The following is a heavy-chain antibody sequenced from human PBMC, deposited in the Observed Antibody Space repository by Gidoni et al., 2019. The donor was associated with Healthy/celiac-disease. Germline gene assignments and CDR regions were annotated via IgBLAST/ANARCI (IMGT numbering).Heavy chain of an antibody. J-gene: IGHJ3*02. CDR1: GGSISSYY. CDR3: ARRDDCSSTSCYAFDI. CDR2: NYYSGST. V-gene: IGHV4-59*01. Sequence: QVQLQESGPGLVKPSETLSLTCTVSGGSISSYYWSWIRQPPGKGLEWIGYNYYSGSTNYNPSLKSRVTISVDTSKNQFSLKLSSVTAADTAVYYCARRDDCSSTSCYAFDIWGQGTMVTVSS. D-gene: IGHD2-2*01.